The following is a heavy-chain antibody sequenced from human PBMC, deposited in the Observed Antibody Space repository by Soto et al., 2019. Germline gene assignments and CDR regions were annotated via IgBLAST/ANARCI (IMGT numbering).Heavy chain of an antibody. J-gene: IGHJ4*02. D-gene: IGHD7-27*01. V-gene: IGHV4-34*01. CDR1: GGSFSGYY. CDR2: INNSGST. Sequence: QVQLQQWGAGLLKPSETLSLTCAVYGGSFSGYYWNWIRQPPGKGLEWIGEINNSGSTNYNPSLKRRVTLSVDTSKYQFSPRLTFVTGADTAVCFCARGWGRIFDYWGQGTVVTVSS. CDR3: ARGWGRIFDY.